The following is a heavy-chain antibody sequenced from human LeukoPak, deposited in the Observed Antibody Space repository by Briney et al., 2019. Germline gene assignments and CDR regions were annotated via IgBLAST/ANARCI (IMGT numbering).Heavy chain of an antibody. J-gene: IGHJ1*01. Sequence: SETLSLTCTVSDGSFENYHWNWIRQPPGKGLEWIGYISHSGSTKYNSFFKSRVTLSVDTSKNQFSLKVTSVTAADTAVYYCARDAWSAYGHNYFQHWGQGTLVTVSS. CDR3: ARDAWSAYGHNYFQH. D-gene: IGHD5-24*01. CDR1: DGSFENYH. CDR2: ISHSGST. V-gene: IGHV4-59*01.